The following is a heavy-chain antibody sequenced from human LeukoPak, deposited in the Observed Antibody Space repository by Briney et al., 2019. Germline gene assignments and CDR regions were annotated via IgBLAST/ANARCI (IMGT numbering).Heavy chain of an antibody. D-gene: IGHD6-13*01. Sequence: IINPSGGSTSYAQKFQGRVTMARDTSTSTVYMELSSLRSEDTAVYYCARDRSSWEIGLFDYWGQGTLVTVSS. V-gene: IGHV1-46*01. CDR3: ARDRSSWEIGLFDY. CDR2: INPSGGST. J-gene: IGHJ4*02.